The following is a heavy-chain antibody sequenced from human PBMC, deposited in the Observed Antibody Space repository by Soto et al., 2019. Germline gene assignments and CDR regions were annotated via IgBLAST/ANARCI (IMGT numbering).Heavy chain of an antibody. CDR2: ISYDGSNK. J-gene: IGHJ4*02. D-gene: IGHD6-19*01. CDR3: AKAHSSGWLNYFDY. V-gene: IGHV3-30*18. Sequence: GGSLRLSCAASGFTFSSYGMHWVRQAPGKGLEWVAVISYDGSNKYYADSVKGRFTISRDNSKNTLYLQMNSLRAEDTAVYYCAKAHSSGWLNYFDYWGQGTLVTVSS. CDR1: GFTFSSYG.